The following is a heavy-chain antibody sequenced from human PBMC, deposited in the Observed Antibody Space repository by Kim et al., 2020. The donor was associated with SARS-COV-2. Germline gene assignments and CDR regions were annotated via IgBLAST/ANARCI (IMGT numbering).Heavy chain of an antibody. J-gene: IGHJ4*02. D-gene: IGHD3-22*01. Sequence: GGSLRLSCAASGFTFSSYGMHWVRQAPGKGLEWVAVISYDGSNKYYADSVKGRFTISRDNSKNTLYLQMNSLRAEDTAVYYCAPLYYYDSSGYLPPYFDYWGQGTLVTVSS. CDR2: ISYDGSNK. V-gene: IGHV3-30*03. CDR1: GFTFSSYG. CDR3: APLYYYDSSGYLPPYFDY.